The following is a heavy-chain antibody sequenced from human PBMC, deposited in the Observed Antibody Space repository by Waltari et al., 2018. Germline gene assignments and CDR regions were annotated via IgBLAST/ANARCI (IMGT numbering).Heavy chain of an antibody. J-gene: IGHJ2*01. CDR1: GLSVSNHW. D-gene: IGHD6-25*01. Sequence: DVQLVESGGGLVQPGGSLQPPSEGSGLSVSNHWMIWVRQAPGKGLEWLASIKQDGSETYFVDSLKGRFTISRDNTENSMYLQMDSLRAEDTAHYYCARDSLATGYWYFDQWGRGTLVTVSS. V-gene: IGHV3-7*01. CDR3: ARDSLATGYWYFDQ. CDR2: IKQDGSET.